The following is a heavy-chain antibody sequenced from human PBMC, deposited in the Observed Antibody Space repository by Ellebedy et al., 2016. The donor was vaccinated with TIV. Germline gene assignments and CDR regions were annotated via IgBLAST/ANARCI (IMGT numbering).Heavy chain of an antibody. D-gene: IGHD3-10*01. CDR1: GGSISSYY. CDR3: ARSRRVSYGSGSYYNSVQH. V-gene: IGHV4-59*01. Sequence: SETLSLTCTVSGGSISSYYWSWIRQPPGKGLEWIGYIYYSGSTNYNPSLKSRVTISVDTSKNQFSLKLSSVTAADTAVYYCARSRRVSYGSGSYYNSVQHWGQGTLVTVSS. J-gene: IGHJ1*01. CDR2: IYYSGST.